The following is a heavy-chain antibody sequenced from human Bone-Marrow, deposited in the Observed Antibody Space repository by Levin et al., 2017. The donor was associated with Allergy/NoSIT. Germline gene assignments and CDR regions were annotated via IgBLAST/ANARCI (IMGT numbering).Heavy chain of an antibody. CDR2: INQDGSDK. CDR1: GFIFTAYW. CDR3: ARDLGRGMYGMDV. D-gene: IGHD1-1*01. Sequence: GGSLRLSCAASGFIFTAYWMSWVRQAPGKGLEWVANINQDGSDKYYVDSVKGRFTISRDNAKNSLYLEMNSLRAEDTAVYYCARDLGRGMYGMDVWGQGTTVTVSS. V-gene: IGHV3-7*01. J-gene: IGHJ6*02.